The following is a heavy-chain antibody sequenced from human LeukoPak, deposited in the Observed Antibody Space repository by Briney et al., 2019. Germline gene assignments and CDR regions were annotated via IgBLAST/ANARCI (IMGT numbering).Heavy chain of an antibody. V-gene: IGHV1-2*02. D-gene: IGHD3-10*01. Sequence: ASVKVSCKVSGYTXTCSYMHWVRQAPGQGLDWMGWINPNSGGTTYAQKFQGRVTMTGDTSISPAYMELKRLRSDDPAMYYCAREIDYGSDPVAWFDPWGQGPLVTVSS. CDR3: AREIDYGSDPVAWFDP. CDR2: INPNSGGT. J-gene: IGHJ5*02. CDR1: GYTXTCSY.